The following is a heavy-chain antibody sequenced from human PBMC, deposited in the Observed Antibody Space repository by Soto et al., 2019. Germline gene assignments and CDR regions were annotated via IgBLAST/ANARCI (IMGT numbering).Heavy chain of an antibody. J-gene: IGHJ4*02. CDR1: GDSFTSYW. V-gene: IGHV5-51*01. D-gene: IGHD6-13*01. CDR2: IYPGDSDT. Sequence: EECLTICCKDSGDSFTSYWIVWVLQMPGKGLDWMGIIYPGDSDTRYSPSFQGQVTISADKSISTAYLQWSSLEASDTAMYYCPRRIAAAGMRFDFDYWGQGTLVTIS. CDR3: PRRIAAAGMRFDFDY.